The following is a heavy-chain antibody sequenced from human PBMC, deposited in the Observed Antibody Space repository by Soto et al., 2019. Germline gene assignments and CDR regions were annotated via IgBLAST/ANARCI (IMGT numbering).Heavy chain of an antibody. CDR3: ARVTYSYGYWSPNYYMDV. CDR1: GYTFTSYD. Sequence: ASVKVSCKASGYTFTSYDINWVRQATGQGLEWMGWMNPNSGNTGYAQKFQGRVTMTRNTSISTAYMELSSLRSEDTAVYYCARVTYSYGYWSPNYYMDVWGKGTTVTVSS. J-gene: IGHJ6*03. D-gene: IGHD5-18*01. CDR2: MNPNSGNT. V-gene: IGHV1-8*01.